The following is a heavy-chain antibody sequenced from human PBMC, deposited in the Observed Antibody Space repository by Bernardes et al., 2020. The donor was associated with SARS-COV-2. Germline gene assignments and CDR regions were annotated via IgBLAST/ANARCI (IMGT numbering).Heavy chain of an antibody. J-gene: IGHJ4*02. CDR2: IFYSGTT. CDR3: ARSRWESSGNYFDS. D-gene: IGHD3-22*01. V-gene: IGHV4-31*03. CDR1: GDSIGSGVYY. Sequence: SETLSLTCTVSGDSIGSGVYYWSWIRQYPGKGLEWIGLIFYSGTTYYSPSLKSRVGISVDTSKTQFSLKVRSVTAADTAVYHCARSRWESSGNYFDSWGQGILGNVTS.